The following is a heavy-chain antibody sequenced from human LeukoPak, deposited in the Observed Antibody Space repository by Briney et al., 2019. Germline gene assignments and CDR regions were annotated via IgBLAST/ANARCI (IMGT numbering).Heavy chain of an antibody. J-gene: IGHJ4*02. D-gene: IGHD2-15*01. CDR3: ARDRGGSGDFDY. Sequence: ASVKVSCKASGYIFISYAMHWVRQAPGQRLEWMGWINPGNGDTKYSQNFQGRVTITMDTSASTAYVELNSLRSEDTAVYYCARDRGGSGDFDYWGQGTLVTVSS. CDR2: INPGNGDT. V-gene: IGHV1-3*01. CDR1: GYIFISYA.